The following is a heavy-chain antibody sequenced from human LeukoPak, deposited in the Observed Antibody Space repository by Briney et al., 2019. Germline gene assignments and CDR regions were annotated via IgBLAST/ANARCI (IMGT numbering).Heavy chain of an antibody. Sequence: SETLSLTCTVSGGSISSYYWSWIRQPPGKGLEWIGYIYYSGSTNYNPSLKSRVTISVDTSKNQFSLKLSSVTAADTAVYYCARATVTNALDIWGQGTMVTVSS. CDR1: GGSISSYY. CDR3: ARATVTNALDI. J-gene: IGHJ3*02. V-gene: IGHV4-59*12. D-gene: IGHD4-17*01. CDR2: IYYSGST.